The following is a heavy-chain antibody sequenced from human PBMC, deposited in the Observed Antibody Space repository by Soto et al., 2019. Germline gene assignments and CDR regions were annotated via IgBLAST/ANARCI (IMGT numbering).Heavy chain of an antibody. D-gene: IGHD5-18*01. CDR2: IWYDGSNK. CDR1: GFTFSSYG. V-gene: IGHV3-33*01. CDR3: ARGRGYSYEDY. Sequence: QVQLVESGGGVVQPGRSLRLSCAASGFTFSSYGMHWVRQAPGKGLEWVAVIWYDGSNKYYADSVKGRFTISRDNSKNSLYLQMNSLRAEDTAVYYWARGRGYSYEDYWGQGTLVTVSS. J-gene: IGHJ4*02.